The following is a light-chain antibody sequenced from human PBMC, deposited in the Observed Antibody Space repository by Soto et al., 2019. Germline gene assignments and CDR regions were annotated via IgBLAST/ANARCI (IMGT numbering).Light chain of an antibody. CDR1: QSVSSY. V-gene: IGKV3-11*01. J-gene: IGKJ2*01. CDR3: QQRSNWPPYT. CDR2: DAS. Sequence: EIVLTQSPATLSLSPGERATLSCRASQSVSSYLAWYQQKPGQAPRLLIYDASNRATGIPARFSGSGSGTHFTLPINSLEPEDFAVYYCQQRSNWPPYTFGQGTRLEIK.